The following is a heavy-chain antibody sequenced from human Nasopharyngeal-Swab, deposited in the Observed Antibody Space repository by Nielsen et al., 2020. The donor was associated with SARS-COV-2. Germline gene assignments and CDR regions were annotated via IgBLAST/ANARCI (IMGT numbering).Heavy chain of an antibody. CDR1: GFTFSSYA. V-gene: IGHV3-23*01. CDR2: ISGSGGST. CDR3: ANAYCGGDCYSHDYYYYYGMDV. Sequence: GGSLRLSCAASGFTFSSYAMSWVRQAPGKGLEWVSAISGSGGSTYYADSVKGRFTISRDNSKNTLYLQMNSLRAEDTAVYYCANAYCGGDCYSHDYYYYYGMDVWSQGTTVTVSS. D-gene: IGHD2-21*02. J-gene: IGHJ6*02.